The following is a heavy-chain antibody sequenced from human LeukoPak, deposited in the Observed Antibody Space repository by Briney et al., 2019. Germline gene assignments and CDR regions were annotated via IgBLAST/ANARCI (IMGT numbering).Heavy chain of an antibody. D-gene: IGHD6-13*01. J-gene: IGHJ6*04. CDR1: GGAFSSYA. V-gene: IGHV1-69*04. CDR3: SRVRFIAGTAGYYYYGMDV. Sequence: SVKVSCKASGGAFSSYAISWVRQAPGQGLEWMGSIISIRGIANYAQKLQGRVTISRDKSTGTAHMQLSSPRAEDTAICYCSRVRFIAGTAGYYYYGMDVWGKGTTVTVS. CDR2: IISIRGIA.